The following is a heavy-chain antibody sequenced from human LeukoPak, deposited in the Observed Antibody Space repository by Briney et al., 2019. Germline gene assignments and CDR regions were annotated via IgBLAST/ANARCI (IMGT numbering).Heavy chain of an antibody. CDR3: ARDRDCSGGSCYSSWFDP. CDR1: GFTFSSYA. D-gene: IGHD2-15*01. V-gene: IGHV3-48*01. CDR2: ISSSSSTI. J-gene: IGHJ5*02. Sequence: GGSLRLSCAASGFTFSSYAMSWVRQAPGKGLEWVSYISSSSSTIYYADSVKGRFTISRDNAKNSLFLQMNSLRGEDTAVYFCARDRDCSGGSCYSSWFDPWGQGTLVTVSS.